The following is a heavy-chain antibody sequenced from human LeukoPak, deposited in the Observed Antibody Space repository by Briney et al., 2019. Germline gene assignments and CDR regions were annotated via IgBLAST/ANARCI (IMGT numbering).Heavy chain of an antibody. J-gene: IGHJ5*02. CDR3: ARQGYYTSGTIDP. V-gene: IGHV4-39*01. D-gene: IGHD3-10*01. CDR2: IYYSGST. CDR1: GGSLSNSSYY. Sequence: SETLSLTCTVSGGSLSNSSYYWGWIRQPPGKGLEWIGSIYYSGSTYYNPSLKSRVTISVDTSKNPFSLKLSSVTAADTAVYYCARQGYYTSGTIDPEGQGPGITVSS.